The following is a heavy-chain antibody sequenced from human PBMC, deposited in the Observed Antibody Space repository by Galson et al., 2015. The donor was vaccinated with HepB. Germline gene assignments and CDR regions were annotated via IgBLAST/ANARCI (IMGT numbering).Heavy chain of an antibody. CDR3: ARSLVTTTTSAPDC. Sequence: PALVKPTQTLTLTCTFSGFSLSTRGMCVSWIRQPPGKALEWLARIDWDDDKYYSTSLKTRLTISKDTSKNQVVLTMTNMDPVDAATYYCARSLVTTTTSAPDCSGPGTLVPVSS. D-gene: IGHD5-12*01. V-gene: IGHV2-70*11. CDR2: IDWDDDK. CDR1: GFSLSTRGMC. J-gene: IGHJ4*02.